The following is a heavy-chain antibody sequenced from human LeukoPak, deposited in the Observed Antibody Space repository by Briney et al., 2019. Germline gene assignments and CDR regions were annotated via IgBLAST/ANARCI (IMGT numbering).Heavy chain of an antibody. CDR1: GFTFSSYS. V-gene: IGHV3-21*04. CDR3: AKGRIPYYYDSSPYFDY. D-gene: IGHD3-22*01. Sequence: GGSLRLSCAASGFTFSSYSMNWVRQAPGKGLEWVSSIGSSSSYIYYADSVKGRFTISRDNSKNTLYLQINSLRAEDTAVYYCAKGRIPYYYDSSPYFDYWGRGTLVTVSS. CDR2: IGSSSSYI. J-gene: IGHJ4*02.